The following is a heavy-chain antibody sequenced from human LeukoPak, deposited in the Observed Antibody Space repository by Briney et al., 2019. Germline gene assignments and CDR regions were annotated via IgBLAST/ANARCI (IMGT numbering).Heavy chain of an antibody. D-gene: IGHD1-26*01. V-gene: IGHV3-48*04. Sequence: GGSLRLSCAVSGVTLSNYGMAWVRQAPGKGLEWVSYISSSGSTIYYADSVKGRFTISRDNAKNSLYLQMNSLRAEDTAVYYCARDSSGSSFDYWGQGTLVTVSS. J-gene: IGHJ4*02. CDR3: ARDSSGSSFDY. CDR2: ISSSGSTI. CDR1: GVTLSNYG.